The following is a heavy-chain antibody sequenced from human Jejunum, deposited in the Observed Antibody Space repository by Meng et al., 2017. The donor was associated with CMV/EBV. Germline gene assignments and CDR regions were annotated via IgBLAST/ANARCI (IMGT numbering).Heavy chain of an antibody. V-gene: IGHV4-59*01. CDR2: VDYSGTT. CDR3: ARGWGTTSPWDY. Sequence: VSGASIGGYYWHGIRQTPGKGLEWIGWVDYSGTTKYTPSLKGRVTISVDTSKSQFSLELRSVIATDTAVFYCARGWGTTSPWDYWGQGTLVTVSS. J-gene: IGHJ4*02. CDR1: GASIGGYY. D-gene: IGHD3-16*01.